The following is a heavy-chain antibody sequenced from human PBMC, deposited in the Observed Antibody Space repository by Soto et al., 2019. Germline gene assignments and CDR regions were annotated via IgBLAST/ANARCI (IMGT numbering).Heavy chain of an antibody. Sequence: QVQLVESGGGVVQPGRSLRLSCAASGFTFSSYGMHWVPQAPGKGLEWVAVIWYDGSNKYYADSVKGRFTISRDNSKHTMDLPMDRLRDEDTAVYYCARGRVATIRNDSFDIWGQGTMVTVSS. CDR3: ARGRVATIRNDSFDI. D-gene: IGHD5-12*01. CDR1: GFTFSSYG. V-gene: IGHV3-33*01. CDR2: IWYDGSNK. J-gene: IGHJ3*02.